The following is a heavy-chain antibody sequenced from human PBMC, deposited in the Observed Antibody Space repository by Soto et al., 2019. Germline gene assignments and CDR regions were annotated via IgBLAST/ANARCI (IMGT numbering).Heavy chain of an antibody. Sequence: SVKVSCKASGGTFSSYAISWVRQAPGQRLEWMGGIIPIFVTANYAQKFQGRVTITADESTSTAYMELSSLRSEDTTVYYCARSQGSSTSLEIYYYYYYGMDVWGQGTTVTVSS. CDR2: IIPIFVTA. D-gene: IGHD2-2*01. CDR1: GGTFSSYA. J-gene: IGHJ6*02. V-gene: IGHV1-69*13. CDR3: ARSQGSSTSLEIYYYYYYGMDV.